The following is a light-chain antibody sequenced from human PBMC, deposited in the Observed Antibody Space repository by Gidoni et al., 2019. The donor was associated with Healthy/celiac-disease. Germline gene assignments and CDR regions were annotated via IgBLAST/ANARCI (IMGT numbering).Light chain of an antibody. J-gene: IGKJ1*01. CDR2: AAS. Sequence: DIQMTQSPSSLSASVGYRVTITCRASQSISSYLNWYQQKPGKAPKLLIYAASSLQSGVPSSFSGSGSGTDFTLTISSLQPEDFATYYCQQSYNTPRTFGQGTKVEIK. V-gene: IGKV1-39*01. CDR1: QSISSY. CDR3: QQSYNTPRT.